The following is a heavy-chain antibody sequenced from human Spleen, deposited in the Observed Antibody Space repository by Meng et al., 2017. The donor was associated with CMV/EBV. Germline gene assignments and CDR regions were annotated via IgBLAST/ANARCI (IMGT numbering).Heavy chain of an antibody. J-gene: IGHJ4*02. CDR2: ISSSSSYI. CDR3: ARDGGEWLGGAFDY. D-gene: IGHD6-19*01. Sequence: SGFTFRSYSMNWVRQAPGKGLEWVSSISSSSSYIYYADSVQGRFTISRDNAKNSLYLQMNSLRAEDTAVYYCARDGGEWLGGAFDYWGQGTLVTVSS. V-gene: IGHV3-21*01. CDR1: GFTFRSYS.